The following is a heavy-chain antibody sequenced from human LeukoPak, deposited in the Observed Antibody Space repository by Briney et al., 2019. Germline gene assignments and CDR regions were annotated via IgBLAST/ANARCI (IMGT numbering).Heavy chain of an antibody. V-gene: IGHV3-48*01. CDR2: ISDSSAM. CDR3: ARDGGYSGYDADC. D-gene: IGHD5-12*01. Sequence: GGSLRLSCAASGFTFSTYSMKWVRQAPEKGLEWVSYISDSSAMYYADSVRGRFTISRENDKNSLFLQMNSLRAEDTAVYYCARDGGYSGYDADCWGQGTLVTVSS. CDR1: GFTFSTYS. J-gene: IGHJ4*02.